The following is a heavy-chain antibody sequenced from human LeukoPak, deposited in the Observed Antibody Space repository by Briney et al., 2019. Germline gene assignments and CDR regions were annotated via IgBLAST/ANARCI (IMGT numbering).Heavy chain of an antibody. V-gene: IGHV4-59*01. CDR3: ARVHSSVVAATPDAFDI. J-gene: IGHJ3*02. CDR1: GGSISSYY. Sequence: SETLSLTCTVSGGSISSYYWSWIRQPPGKGLEWIGYIYYSGSTNYNPSLKSRVTISVDTSKNQFSLKLSSVTAADTAVYYCARVHSSVVAATPDAFDIWGQGTMVTVSS. CDR2: IYYSGST. D-gene: IGHD2-15*01.